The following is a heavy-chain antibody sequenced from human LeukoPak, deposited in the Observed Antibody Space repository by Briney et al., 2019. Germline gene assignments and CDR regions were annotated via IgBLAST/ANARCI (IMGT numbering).Heavy chain of an antibody. CDR3: ARDLAYSRLDY. J-gene: IGHJ4*02. CDR1: GFTFSSYA. D-gene: IGHD5-18*01. V-gene: IGHV3-23*01. CDR2: ISGSGSST. Sequence: GGSLRLSCAASGFTFSSYAMSWVRQAPGKGLEWVSAISGSGSSTYYADSVKGRFTISRDNAENSLYLQMNSLRVEDTAFYYCARDLAYSRLDYWGQGMLVTVSS.